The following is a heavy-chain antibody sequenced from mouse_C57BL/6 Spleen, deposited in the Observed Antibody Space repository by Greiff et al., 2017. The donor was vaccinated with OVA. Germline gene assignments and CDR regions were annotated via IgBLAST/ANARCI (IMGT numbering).Heavy chain of an antibody. D-gene: IGHD1-1*01. Sequence: VKLMESDAELVKPGASVKISCKVSGYTFTDHTIHWMKQRPEQGLEWIGYIYPRDGSTKYNEKFKGKATLTADKSSSTAYMQLNSLTSEDSAVYFCARDYYYGSSYVWFAYWGQGTLVTVS. CDR2: IYPRDGST. V-gene: IGHV1-78*01. CDR1: GYTFTDHT. CDR3: ARDYYYGSSYVWFAY. J-gene: IGHJ3*01.